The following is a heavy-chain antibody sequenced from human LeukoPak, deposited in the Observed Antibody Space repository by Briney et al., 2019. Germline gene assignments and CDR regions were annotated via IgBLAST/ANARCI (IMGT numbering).Heavy chain of an antibody. CDR1: GFTFSSYG. CDR3: ANSPSTHLTYYYYYYMDV. Sequence: GGSLRLSCAASGFTFSSYGMHWVRQAPGKGLEWVAFIRYDGSNKYYADSVKGRFTISRDNSKNTLYLQMNSLRAEDTAVYYCANSPSTHLTYYYYYYMDVWGKGTTVTVSS. CDR2: IRYDGSNK. V-gene: IGHV3-30*02. J-gene: IGHJ6*03.